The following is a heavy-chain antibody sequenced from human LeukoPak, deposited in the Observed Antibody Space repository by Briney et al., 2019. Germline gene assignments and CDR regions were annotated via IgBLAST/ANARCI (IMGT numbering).Heavy chain of an antibody. CDR2: IRSKAYGGTT. Sequence: GGSLRLSCTASGFTFGDYAMSWVRQAPGKGLEWVGFIRSKAYGGTTEYAASVKGRFTISRDDSESIAYLQMNSLKTEDTAVYYCTREGSGWYYFDYWGQGTLVTVSS. D-gene: IGHD6-19*01. CDR3: TREGSGWYYFDY. V-gene: IGHV3-49*04. CDR1: GFTFGDYA. J-gene: IGHJ4*02.